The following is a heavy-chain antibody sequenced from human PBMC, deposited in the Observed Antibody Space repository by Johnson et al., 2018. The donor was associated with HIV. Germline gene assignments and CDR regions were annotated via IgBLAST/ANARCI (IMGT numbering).Heavy chain of an antibody. CDR3: ARDRAVPDDGYIYCAFDI. CDR1: GFTVSSNY. V-gene: IGHV3-53*01. Sequence: VQLVESGGGLIQPGGSLRLSCAASGFTVSSNYMSWVRQAPGKGLEWVSVIYSGGSTYYADSVKGRFTISRDNSKNTLYLQMNSLRAEDTALDYWARDRAVPDDGYIYCAFDIGGQGTMVTVSS. CDR2: IYSGGST. J-gene: IGHJ3*02. D-gene: IGHD5-24*01.